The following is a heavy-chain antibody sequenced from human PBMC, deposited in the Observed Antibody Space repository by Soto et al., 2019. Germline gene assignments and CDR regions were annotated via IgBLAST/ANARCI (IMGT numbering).Heavy chain of an antibody. CDR2: IYGTGNT. Sequence: QLQLQESGPGLVKPSETLSLSCTVSGGSITSSFYWGWIRQPPGKGLEWIGRIYGTGNTYYNPSLKGRVTISADTSKNPFSLNLISVTAADTAVYYCRSSSRYSTDVWGQGATVTVSS. CDR1: GGSITSSFY. J-gene: IGHJ6*02. CDR3: RSSSRYSTDV. V-gene: IGHV4-39*01. D-gene: IGHD6-13*01.